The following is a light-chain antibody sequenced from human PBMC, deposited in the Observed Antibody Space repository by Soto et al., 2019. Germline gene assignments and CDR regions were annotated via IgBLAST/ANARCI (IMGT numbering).Light chain of an antibody. J-gene: IGKJ3*01. CDR1: RGVGNS. Sequence: DVQMTQSPSSLYASVGDRVTITCRASRGVGNSLAWYQQKPGKVPTLLIYGASTLESGVPSRFSGSGSGTFFTLTINSLQPDDVATYYCQKYDCAPFIFGPGSKVNLK. CDR2: GAS. V-gene: IGKV1-27*01. CDR3: QKYDCAPFI.